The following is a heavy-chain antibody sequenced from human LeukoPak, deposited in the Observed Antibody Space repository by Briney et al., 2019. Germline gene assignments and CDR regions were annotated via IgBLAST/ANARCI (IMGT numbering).Heavy chain of an antibody. Sequence: GGSLRLSCAASGFTFSDCFMSWIRQAPGKGVEWISYISSSASTIYYADSVKGRFTISRDNAKNSLYLQMNSLRAEDTALYYCARGRMVRGVIHYYYYMDVWGKGTTVTVSS. D-gene: IGHD3-10*01. V-gene: IGHV3-11*01. J-gene: IGHJ6*03. CDR2: ISSSASTI. CDR3: ARGRMVRGVIHYYYYMDV. CDR1: GFTFSDCF.